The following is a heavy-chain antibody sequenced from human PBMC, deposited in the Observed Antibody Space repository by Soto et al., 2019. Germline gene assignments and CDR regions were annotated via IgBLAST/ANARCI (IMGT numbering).Heavy chain of an antibody. Sequence: ASVTVSCQASGGTFSSYAISWVRQAPGQGLEWMGGIIPIFGTANYAQKFQGRVTITADESTSTAYMELSSLRSEDTAVYYCARDLGSSSRPGGDYWGQGTLVTVSS. J-gene: IGHJ4*02. V-gene: IGHV1-69*13. CDR3: ARDLGSSSRPGGDY. D-gene: IGHD6-6*01. CDR1: GGTFSSYA. CDR2: IIPIFGTA.